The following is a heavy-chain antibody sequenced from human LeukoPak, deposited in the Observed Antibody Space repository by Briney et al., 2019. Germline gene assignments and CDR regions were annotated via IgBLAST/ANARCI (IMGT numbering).Heavy chain of an antibody. CDR3: ARDLTGTTVGDAFDI. D-gene: IGHD1-20*01. CDR2: INPNSGGT. V-gene: IGHV1-2*06. CDR1: GYTFTGYY. J-gene: IGHJ3*02. Sequence: ASVKVSCKASGYTFTGYYMHWVRQAPGQGLEWMGPINPNSGGTNYAQKFQGRVTMTRDTSISTAYMELSRLRSDDTAVYYCARDLTGTTVGDAFDIWGQGTMVTVSS.